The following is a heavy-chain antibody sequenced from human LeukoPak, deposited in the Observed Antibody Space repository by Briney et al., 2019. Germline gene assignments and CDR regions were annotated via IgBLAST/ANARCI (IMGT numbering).Heavy chain of an antibody. D-gene: IGHD4-17*01. CDR3: ARDGEDYGDYQT. CDR1: GGSISSGSYY. V-gene: IGHV4-61*01. J-gene: IGHJ4*02. Sequence: SETLSLTCTVSGGSISSGSYYWSWIRQPPGKGLEWIGYIYYSGSTNYNPSLKSRVTISVDTSKNQFSLKLSSVTAADTAVYYCARDGEDYGDYQTWSQGTLVTVSS. CDR2: IYYSGST.